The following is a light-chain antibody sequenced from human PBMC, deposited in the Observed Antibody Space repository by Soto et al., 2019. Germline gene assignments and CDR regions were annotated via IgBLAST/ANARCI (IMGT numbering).Light chain of an antibody. CDR1: SSDVGSNDL. J-gene: IGLJ7*01. CDR2: EVS. V-gene: IGLV2-23*02. Sequence: QSALSQPASVSGSPGQSITISCTRTSSDVGSNDLVSWYQQHPGKAPKLMIYEVSKRPSGISNRFSGSKSGNTASLTISGLQAEDEGDYYCCSYVGRSDSYVFGAGTQLTVL. CDR3: CSYVGRSDSYV.